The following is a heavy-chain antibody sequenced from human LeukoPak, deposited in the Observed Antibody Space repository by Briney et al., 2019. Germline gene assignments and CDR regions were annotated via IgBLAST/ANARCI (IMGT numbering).Heavy chain of an antibody. D-gene: IGHD2-2*01. J-gene: IGHJ6*03. CDR1: GYSISSGYY. V-gene: IGHV4-38-2*02. CDR2: IDHSGST. Sequence: PSETLSLTCTVSGYSISSGYYWGWIRQPPGKGLEWTGSIDHSGSTYYNPSLKSRVTISVDTSKNQFSLKLSSVTAADTAVYYCARGREDCSSTSCYLGGYYYYYMDVWGKGTTVTVSS. CDR3: ARGREDCSSTSCYLGGYYYYYMDV.